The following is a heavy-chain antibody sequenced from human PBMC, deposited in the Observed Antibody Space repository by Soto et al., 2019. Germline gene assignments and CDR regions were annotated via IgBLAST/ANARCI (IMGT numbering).Heavy chain of an antibody. J-gene: IGHJ6*02. D-gene: IGHD1-26*01. Sequence: GASVKVSCKASGGTFSSYAISWVRQAPGQGLEWMGGIIPIFGTANYAQKFQGRVTITADESTSTAYMELSSLRSEDTAVYYCARRVLGATPPYYYYYGMDVWGQGTTVTVSS. CDR1: GGTFSSYA. V-gene: IGHV1-69*13. CDR2: IIPIFGTA. CDR3: ARRVLGATPPYYYYYGMDV.